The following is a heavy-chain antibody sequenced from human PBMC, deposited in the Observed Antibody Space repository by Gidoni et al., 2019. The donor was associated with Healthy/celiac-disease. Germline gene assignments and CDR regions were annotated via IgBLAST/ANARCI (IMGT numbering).Heavy chain of an antibody. D-gene: IGHD6-13*01. CDR2: INHSGST. V-gene: IGHV4-34*01. CDR3: ARGGPAAGRPELGY. CDR1: GGSFSGYY. J-gene: IGHJ4*02. Sequence: QVQLQQWGAGLLKPSETLSLTCAVYGGSFSGYYWSWIRQPPGKGLEWIGEINHSGSTNYNPSLKSRVTISVDTSKNQFSLKLSSVTAADTAVYYCARGGPAAGRPELGYWGQGTLVTVSS.